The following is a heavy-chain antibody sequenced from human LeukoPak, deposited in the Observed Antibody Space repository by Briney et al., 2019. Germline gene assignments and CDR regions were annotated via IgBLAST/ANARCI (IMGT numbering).Heavy chain of an antibody. D-gene: IGHD4-17*01. CDR2: ISTSGGT. CDR1: GFTFSNYW. Sequence: GGSLRLSCAASGFTFSNYWMHWVRQAPGKGLEYVSAISTSGGTYYADSVKGRFAISRDNSKNTLYLQMGSLRAEDTAVYYCVKDLGYGDGLWASPFDYWGQGTLVTVSS. V-gene: IGHV3-64D*06. CDR3: VKDLGYGDGLWASPFDY. J-gene: IGHJ4*02.